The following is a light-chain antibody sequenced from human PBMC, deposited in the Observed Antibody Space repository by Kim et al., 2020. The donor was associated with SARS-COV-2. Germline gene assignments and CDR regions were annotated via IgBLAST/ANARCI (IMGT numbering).Light chain of an antibody. V-gene: IGLV1-40*01. CDR2: TNT. CDR1: SSNIGAGYD. Sequence: VTISCTGSSSNIGAGYDVHWYQHLPGTAPKLLIYTNTDRPSGVPDRFSGSKSGTSASLAITGLQAEDEADYYCQSYDSSLSGPVVFGGGTKLTVL. J-gene: IGLJ2*01. CDR3: QSYDSSLSGPVV.